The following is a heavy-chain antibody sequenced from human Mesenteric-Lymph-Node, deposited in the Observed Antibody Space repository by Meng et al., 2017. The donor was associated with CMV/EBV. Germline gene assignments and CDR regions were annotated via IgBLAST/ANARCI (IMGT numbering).Heavy chain of an antibody. CDR3: VKIGGAYFYGSGTFQIPFDY. CDR2: ISGSGGDT. Sequence: LSLTCAASGFTFNSYAMSWVRQAPGKGLEWVSGISGSGGDTYHADTVKGRFTISRDNSKNTLYLQMNSLRAEDTAVYYCVKIGGAYFYGSGTFQIPFDYWGQGTLVTVSS. CDR1: GFTFNSYA. V-gene: IGHV3-23*01. J-gene: IGHJ4*02. D-gene: IGHD3-10*01.